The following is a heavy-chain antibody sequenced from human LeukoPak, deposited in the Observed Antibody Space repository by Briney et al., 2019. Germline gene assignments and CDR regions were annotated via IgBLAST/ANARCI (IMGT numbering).Heavy chain of an antibody. CDR1: GFTFSSYA. J-gene: IGHJ1*01. D-gene: IGHD2-21*01. V-gene: IGHV3-23*01. CDR2: LSGSGGGT. Sequence: GGSLRLSCAASGFTFSSYAMSWVRQAPGKGLEWVSTLSGSGGGTYYADSVKGRFTISRDNSKNTLYLQMNSLRAEDTAVYYCAKGCGGDCYSGYFQHWGQGTLVTVPS. CDR3: AKGCGGDCYSGYFQH.